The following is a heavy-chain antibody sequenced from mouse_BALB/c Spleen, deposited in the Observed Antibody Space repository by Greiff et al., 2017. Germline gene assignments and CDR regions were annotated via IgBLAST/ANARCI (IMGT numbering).Heavy chain of an antibody. CDR1: GFTFSSYG. CDR3: ARDIYYYGSKNAWFAY. V-gene: IGHV5-6-3*01. D-gene: IGHD1-1*01. J-gene: IGHJ3*01. Sequence: EVQVVESGGGLVQPGGSLKLSCAASGFTFSSYGMSWVRQTPDKRLELVATINSNGGSTYYPDSVKGRFTISRDNAKNTLYLQMSSLKSEDTAMYYCARDIYYYGSKNAWFAYWGQGTLVTVSA. CDR2: INSNGGST.